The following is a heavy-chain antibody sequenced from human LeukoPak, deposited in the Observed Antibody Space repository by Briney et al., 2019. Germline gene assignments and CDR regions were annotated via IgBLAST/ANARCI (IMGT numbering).Heavy chain of an antibody. CDR3: VRWGMEAGMSD. CDR2: ISPDGSAT. V-gene: IGHV3-7*01. D-gene: IGHD6-19*01. Sequence: GGSLRLSCESSGFIFSTYWMAWVRQAPGEGLEWVANISPDGSATNYVDSVKGPFIITRDTAKQSLFLQMTNLRAEETAVYHCVRWGMEAGMSDWGQGTLVTVSS. CDR1: GFIFSTYW. J-gene: IGHJ4*02.